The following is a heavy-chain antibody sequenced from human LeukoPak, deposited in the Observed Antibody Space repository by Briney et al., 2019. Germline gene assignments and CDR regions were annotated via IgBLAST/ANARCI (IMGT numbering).Heavy chain of an antibody. CDR2: IYTSGST. Sequence: SQTLSLTCTVSGSSISSGSYYWSWIRQPAGKGLEYIGRIYTSGSTNYNPSLKSRVTMSVDTSKNQFSLKLSSVTAADTAVYYCARGPHYALGIYFDYWGQGTLVTVSS. D-gene: IGHD7-27*01. CDR3: ARGPHYALGIYFDY. J-gene: IGHJ4*02. CDR1: GSSISSGSYY. V-gene: IGHV4-61*02.